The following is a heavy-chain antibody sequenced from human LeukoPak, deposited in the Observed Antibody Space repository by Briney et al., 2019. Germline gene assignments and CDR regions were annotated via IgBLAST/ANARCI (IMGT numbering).Heavy chain of an antibody. CDR3: GSQNCGDPSCSVAWFDP. CDR1: GDSMSGKY. V-gene: IGHV4-4*07. CDR2: IYPSGTT. Sequence: SETLSLTCTVSGDSMSGKYWNWIRQPAGKGLEWIGRIYPSGTTNYNPSLESRVTMSIDTSKNQLSLRLTSMTTADTAVYYCGSQNCGDPSCSVAWFDPRGQGALVTVSS. D-gene: IGHD2-21*01. J-gene: IGHJ5*02.